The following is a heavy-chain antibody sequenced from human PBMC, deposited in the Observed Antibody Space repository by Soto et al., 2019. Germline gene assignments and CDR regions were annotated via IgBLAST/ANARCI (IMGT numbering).Heavy chain of an antibody. CDR2: IYYSGST. CDR3: ARVQTSWYFDY. V-gene: IGHV4-31*03. CDR1: GGSISSGGYY. Sequence: PSETLSLTCTVSGGSISSGGYYWSWIRQHPGKGLEWIGYIYYSGSTYYNPSLKSRVTISVDTSKNQFSLKLSSVTAADTAVYYCARVQTSWYFDYWGQGTLVTVSS. J-gene: IGHJ4*02.